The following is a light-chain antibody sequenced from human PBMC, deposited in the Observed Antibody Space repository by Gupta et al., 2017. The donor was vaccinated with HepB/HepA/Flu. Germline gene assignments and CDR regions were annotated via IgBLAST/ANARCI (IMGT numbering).Light chain of an antibody. CDR3: QQDGSSPYT. CDR1: QSISNNY. J-gene: IGKJ2*01. CDR2: RAS. Sequence: EIVLTRSPGTLSLSPGERVTLSCRASQSISNNYLAWYQQKPGQAPRLLIYRASGRATGIPDRFSGSGSGTDFTLTISRLEPEDFAVYHCQQDGSSPYTFGQGTKLEIK. V-gene: IGKV3-20*01.